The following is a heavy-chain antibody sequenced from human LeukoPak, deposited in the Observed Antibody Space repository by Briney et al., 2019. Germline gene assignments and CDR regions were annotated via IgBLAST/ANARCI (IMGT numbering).Heavy chain of an antibody. Sequence: GGSLRLSCAASGFTFSSNSMNWVRQAPGKRLERVSSISSSSSYIYYADSVKGRFTISRDNAKNSLYLQMNSLRAEDTAVYYCARGGRGYCSSTSCYTNYYYYMDVWGKGTTVTVSS. J-gene: IGHJ6*03. CDR2: ISSSSSYI. CDR3: ARGGRGYCSSTSCYTNYYYYMDV. CDR1: GFTFSSNS. D-gene: IGHD2-2*02. V-gene: IGHV3-21*01.